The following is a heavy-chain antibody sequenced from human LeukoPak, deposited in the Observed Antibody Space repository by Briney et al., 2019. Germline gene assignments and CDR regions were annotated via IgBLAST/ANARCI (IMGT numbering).Heavy chain of an antibody. CDR1: GGTFSSYT. D-gene: IGHD2-2*01. CDR2: IIPILGIA. J-gene: IGHJ6*03. Sequence: ASVKVSCKASGGTFSSYTISWVRQAPGQGLEWMGWIIPILGIANYAQKFQGRVTITADKSTSTAYMELSSLRSEDTAVYYCARAGHWGSSNSSNYMDVWGKGTPVTVSS. CDR3: ARAGHWGSSNSSNYMDV. V-gene: IGHV1-69*10.